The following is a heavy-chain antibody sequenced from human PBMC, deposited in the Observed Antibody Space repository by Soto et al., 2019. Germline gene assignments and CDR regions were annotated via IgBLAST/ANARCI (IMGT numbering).Heavy chain of an antibody. CDR3: ARQIYDSDTGPNFKYYFDS. D-gene: IGHD3-22*01. CDR2: IDPSDSQT. V-gene: IGHV5-10-1*01. J-gene: IGHJ4*02. CDR1: GYSFAGYG. Sequence: PGESLTISCQVSGYSFAGYGITWVRQKPGKGLECPRRIDPSDSQTYYSPSFRGHVTISVTKSITTVFLQWSSLRASDTSMYYCARQIYDSDTGPNFKYYFDSWGQGTTVTVSS.